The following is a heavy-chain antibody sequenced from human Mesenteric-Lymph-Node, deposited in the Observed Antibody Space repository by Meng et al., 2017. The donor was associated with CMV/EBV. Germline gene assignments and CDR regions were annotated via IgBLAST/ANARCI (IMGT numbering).Heavy chain of an antibody. CDR3: AKDLVSYHYDTSGYYPY. V-gene: IGHV3-23*01. J-gene: IGHJ4*02. CDR1: GFIFSTYA. Sequence: GESLKISCAASGFIFSTYAMSWVRQAPGKGLEWVSAIVGNGGRTYYADSVKGRFTISRDNSKNTLYLQMNSLRAEDTAVYYCAKDLVSYHYDTSGYYPYWGQGTLVTVSS. CDR2: IVGNGGRT. D-gene: IGHD3-22*01.